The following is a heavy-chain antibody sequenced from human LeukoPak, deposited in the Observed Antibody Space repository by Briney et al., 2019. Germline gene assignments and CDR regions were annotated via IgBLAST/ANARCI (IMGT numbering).Heavy chain of an antibody. CDR3: ARDPYSGAYGDTYYYFMDV. V-gene: IGHV3-30*04. CDR2: ISYDDTNK. J-gene: IGHJ6*03. Sequence: GGSLRLSCAASGFTFSNYALHWVRQAPGKGLEWVAVISYDDTNKYYVDSVKGRFTISRDNSKNTLYLQMNSLTAEDTAVYYCARDPYSGAYGDTYYYFMDVWGKGTTVTISS. CDR1: GFTFSNYA. D-gene: IGHD1-26*01.